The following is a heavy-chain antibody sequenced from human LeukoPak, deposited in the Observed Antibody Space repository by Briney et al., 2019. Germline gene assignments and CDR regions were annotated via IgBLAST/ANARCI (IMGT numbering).Heavy chain of an antibody. CDR2: INPNSGGT. CDR1: GYTFTGYY. Sequence: ASVKVSCKASGYTFTGYYMHWVRQAPGQGLEWMGWINPNSGGTNYAQKFQGRVTMTRDTSISTAYMELSRLRSDDTAVYYCAGEWDYGSDLTFDHWGQGTLVTVSS. CDR3: AGEWDYGSDLTFDH. V-gene: IGHV1-2*02. D-gene: IGHD3-10*01. J-gene: IGHJ4*02.